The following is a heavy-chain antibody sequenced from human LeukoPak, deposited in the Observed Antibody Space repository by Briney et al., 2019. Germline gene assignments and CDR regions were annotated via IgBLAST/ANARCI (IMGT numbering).Heavy chain of an antibody. CDR3: ARGGRITMSENAFDI. V-gene: IGHV4-30-2*01. CDR1: GGSISSGGYS. D-gene: IGHD3-22*01. CDR2: IYHSGST. Sequence: SQTLSLTCAVSGGSISSGGYSWSWIRQPPGKGLERIGYIYHSGSTYYNPSLKSRVTISVDRSKNQFSLKLSSVTAADTAVYYCARGGRITMSENAFDIWGQGTMVTVSS. J-gene: IGHJ3*02.